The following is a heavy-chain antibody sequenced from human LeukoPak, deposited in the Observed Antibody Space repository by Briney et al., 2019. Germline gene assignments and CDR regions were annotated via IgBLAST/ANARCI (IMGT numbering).Heavy chain of an antibody. CDR1: GGSISSYY. Sequence: SETLSLTCTVSGGSISSYYWSWIRHRAGKGLEWIGRIYTSGSTNYNPSLKSRVTISADKSKNQFSLKLSSVTAADTAVYYCARAHYVDTARTTNAFDIWGQGTMVTVSS. CDR3: ARAHYVDTARTTNAFDI. CDR2: IYTSGST. J-gene: IGHJ3*02. V-gene: IGHV4-4*07. D-gene: IGHD5-18*01.